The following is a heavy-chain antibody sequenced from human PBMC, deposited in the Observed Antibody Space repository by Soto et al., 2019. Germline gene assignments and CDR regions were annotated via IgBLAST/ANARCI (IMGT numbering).Heavy chain of an antibody. V-gene: IGHV1-69*02. CDR1: GGTFSSYT. D-gene: IGHD5-12*01. CDR3: ARAHKRNGYNWDFDY. J-gene: IGHJ4*02. CDR2: IIPILGIA. Sequence: QVQLVQSGAEVKKPGSSVKVSCKASGGTFSSYTISWVRQAPGQGLEWMGRIIPILGIANYAQKFQGRVTITADKSTSTAYMELSSLRSEDTAVYYCARAHKRNGYNWDFDYWGQGTLVTVSS.